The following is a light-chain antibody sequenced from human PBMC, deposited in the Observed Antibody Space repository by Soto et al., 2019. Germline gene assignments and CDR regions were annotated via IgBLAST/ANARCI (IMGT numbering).Light chain of an antibody. J-gene: IGKJ1*01. Sequence: EMVMTQSPATLSVSPGERVTLSCRASQSISSDLAWYQQKPGQAPRLLIYGASTRATGIPARFSGSGSGTEFTLTISSLQSEDFAVYYCQQYNNWPGTFGQGTKVEIK. CDR2: GAS. CDR1: QSISSD. CDR3: QQYNNWPGT. V-gene: IGKV3-15*01.